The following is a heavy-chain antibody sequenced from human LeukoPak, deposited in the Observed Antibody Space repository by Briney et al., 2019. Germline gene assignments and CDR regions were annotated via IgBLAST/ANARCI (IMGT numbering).Heavy chain of an antibody. CDR1: GYSISSGYY. D-gene: IGHD6-13*01. J-gene: IGHJ3*02. Sequence: SETLSLTCAVSGYSISSGYYWGWIRQPPGKGLEGIGSIYHSGNTYYNPSLKSRVTISVDTSRNEFSLKLSSVTAADTAVYYCARLGYSSSWHHSGAFDIWGQGTMVTVSS. V-gene: IGHV4-38-2*01. CDR2: IYHSGNT. CDR3: ARLGYSSSWHHSGAFDI.